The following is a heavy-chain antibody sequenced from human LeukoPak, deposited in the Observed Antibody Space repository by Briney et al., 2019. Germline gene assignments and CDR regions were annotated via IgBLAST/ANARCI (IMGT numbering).Heavy chain of an antibody. J-gene: IGHJ6*02. CDR3: ARVPSMPYYYDSSGYYIYYYCGMDF. Sequence: PSETLSLIWTVSGGSISSYYCSWIRQPPGKGLEWIGYIYYSGSTNYNPSLKSRVTISVDTSKNQFSLKLSSVTAADTAVYYCARVPSMPYYYDSSGYYIYYYCGMDFWGQGTTVTVSS. CDR2: IYYSGST. D-gene: IGHD3-22*01. CDR1: GGSISSYY. V-gene: IGHV4-59*01.